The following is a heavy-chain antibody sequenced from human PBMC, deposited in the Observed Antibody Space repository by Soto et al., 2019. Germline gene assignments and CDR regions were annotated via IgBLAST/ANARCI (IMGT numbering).Heavy chain of an antibody. CDR1: GGSISSYY. CDR2: SSYSGST. J-gene: IGHJ6*01. CDR3: ACDRGASAQNNYYGMEV. V-gene: IGHV4-59*01. D-gene: IGHD2-2*01. Sequence: SETLSLTCTVSGGSISSYYWTLIRPPPSKRLEWMGSSSYSGSTSCKASLKCRVTRSLDSSMKELSLTLSYVTCADTTVYYCACDRGASAQNNYYGMEVWGQGTTVNV.